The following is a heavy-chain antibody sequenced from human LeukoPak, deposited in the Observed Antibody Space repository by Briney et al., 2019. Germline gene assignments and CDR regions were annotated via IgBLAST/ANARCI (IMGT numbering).Heavy chain of an antibody. CDR1: GFTFTDYW. CDR2: IRQDGSEK. J-gene: IGHJ4*02. V-gene: IGHV3-7*01. D-gene: IGHD2-2*01. Sequence: GGSLRLSCEVSGFTFTDYWMNWVRQAPGKGPEWVASIRQDGSEKTYVDSVKGRFTISRDNAKNSLYLQMNSLRAEDTAVYYCARDHCSSTSCHNDYWGQGTLVTVSS. CDR3: ARDHCSSTSCHNDY.